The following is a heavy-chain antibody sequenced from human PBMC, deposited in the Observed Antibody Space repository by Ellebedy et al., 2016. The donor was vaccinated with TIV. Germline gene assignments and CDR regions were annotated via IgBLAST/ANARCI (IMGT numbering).Heavy chain of an antibody. CDR2: IIPILGRP. J-gene: IGHJ4*02. Sequence: ASVKVSCKASGGTFSSYGINWVRQAPGQGLEWMGRIIPILGRPDYAQNFQGRVTINADNSTGTPYLEMSSLRSEDTAVYYCARGVGLVTTWVLARGEEFDYWGQGTLVTVSS. V-gene: IGHV1-69*04. CDR3: ARGVGLVTTWVLARGEEFDY. CDR1: GGTFSSYG. D-gene: IGHD4-17*01.